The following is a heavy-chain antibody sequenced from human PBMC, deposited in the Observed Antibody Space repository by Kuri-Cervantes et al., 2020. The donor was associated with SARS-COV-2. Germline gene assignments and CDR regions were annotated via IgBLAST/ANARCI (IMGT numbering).Heavy chain of an antibody. J-gene: IGHJ5*02. D-gene: IGHD3-3*01. CDR3: ARGRRLRFLEWLGFDP. CDR1: GDSITNCY. CDR2: VYYSGST. V-gene: IGHV4-59*12. Sequence: SETLSLTCTVSGDSITNCYWSWIRQPPGKGLEWIGYVYYSGSTNYNPSLKRRVTISLDTSKNQFSLKLSSVTAADTAVYYCARGRRLRFLEWLGFDPWGQGTLVTVSS.